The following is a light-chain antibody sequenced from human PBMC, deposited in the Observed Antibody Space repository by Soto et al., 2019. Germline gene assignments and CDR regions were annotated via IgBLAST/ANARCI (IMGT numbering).Light chain of an antibody. CDR1: QGISSY. J-gene: IGKJ4*01. V-gene: IGKV3D-11*01. CDR2: DAS. Sequence: EIVLTQSPATLSLSPGEGATLSCRASQGISSYLAWYQQKPGQAPRLLIYDASNRATGVPARFSGFGSGADFTRTITSLEPEDFAVYYCQQRSNWPLTFGGGTKVEIK. CDR3: QQRSNWPLT.